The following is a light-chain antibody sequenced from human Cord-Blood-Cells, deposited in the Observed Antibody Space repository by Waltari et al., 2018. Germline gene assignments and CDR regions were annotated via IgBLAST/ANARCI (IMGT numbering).Light chain of an antibody. J-gene: IGKJ4*01. Sequence: DIQMTPSPSSLSASVGERVTITCRASQSISSYLNWYQQKPGKAPKLLIYAASSLQSGVPSRFSGSGSGTDFTLTISSLQPEDFATYYCQQSYSTPRTFGGGTKVEIK. CDR1: QSISSY. CDR2: AAS. V-gene: IGKV1-39*01. CDR3: QQSYSTPRT.